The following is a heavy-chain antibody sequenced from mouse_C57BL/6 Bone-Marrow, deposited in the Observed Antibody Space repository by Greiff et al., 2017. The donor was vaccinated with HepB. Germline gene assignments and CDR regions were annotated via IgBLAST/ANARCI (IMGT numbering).Heavy chain of an antibody. CDR2: INPSTGGT. V-gene: IGHV1-42*01. CDR1: GYSFTGYY. J-gene: IGHJ4*01. Sequence: EVKLVESGPELVKPGASVKISCKASGYSFTGYYMNWVKQSPEKSLEWIGEINPSTGGTTYNQKFKAKATLTVDKSSSTAYMQLKSLTSEDSAVYYCARRNEGSNYGGIGAMDYWGQGTSVTVSS. CDR3: ARRNEGSNYGGIGAMDY. D-gene: IGHD2-5*01.